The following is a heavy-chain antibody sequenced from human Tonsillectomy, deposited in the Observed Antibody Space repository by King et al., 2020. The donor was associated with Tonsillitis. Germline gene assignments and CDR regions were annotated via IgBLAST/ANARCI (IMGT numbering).Heavy chain of an antibody. V-gene: IGHV3-7*01. CDR2: LKHDGCEK. Sequence: VQLVESGGGLVQPGGSLRVSCVASGFTSGTYRMNWVRQAPGKGMEWVGKLKHDGCEKNYVDSVKGRFTISRDNAKNSLYLEMNSLRSEDTAVYYCTREGIWGQGTMVTVSS. CDR3: TREGI. J-gene: IGHJ3*02. CDR1: GFTSGTYR.